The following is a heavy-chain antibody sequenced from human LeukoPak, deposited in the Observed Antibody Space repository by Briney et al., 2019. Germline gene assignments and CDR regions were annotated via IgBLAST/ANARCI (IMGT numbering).Heavy chain of an antibody. CDR1: GFTFSSYA. D-gene: IGHD2-2*01. V-gene: IGHV3-23*01. CDR2: ISGSGGST. Sequence: GGSLRLSCAASGFTFSSYAMSWVRQAPGKGLDWVSAISGSGGSTYYADSVKGRFTISRDNSKNTLYLQMNSLRAEDTAVYYCAKDAPDCSSTSCYADYWGQGTLVTVSS. J-gene: IGHJ4*02. CDR3: AKDAPDCSSTSCYADY.